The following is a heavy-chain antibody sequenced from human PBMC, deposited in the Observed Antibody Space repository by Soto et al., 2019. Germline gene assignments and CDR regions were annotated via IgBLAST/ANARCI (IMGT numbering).Heavy chain of an antibody. D-gene: IGHD2-8*01. Sequence: EVQLVESGGGLVKPGESLRLSCLASGFTFSDYPMHWVRQAPGKGLEWVSTISSGGTDIYHAESLKGRFSISRDNGRNSLYLQLDSLTVEDTAIYYCASLITFLRAVSDSWGQGTLVTVSS. CDR3: ASLITFLRAVSDS. CDR2: ISSGGTDI. J-gene: IGHJ5*01. CDR1: GFTFSDYP. V-gene: IGHV3-21*02.